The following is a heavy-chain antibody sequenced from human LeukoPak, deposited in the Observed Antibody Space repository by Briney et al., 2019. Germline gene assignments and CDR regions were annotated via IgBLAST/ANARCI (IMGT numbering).Heavy chain of an antibody. V-gene: IGHV6-1*01. J-gene: IGHJ6*03. D-gene: IGHD1-26*01. CDR2: TYYRSKWYN. CDR3: ARGRAYSGSWYYYYMDV. CDR1: GDSVSSNSAA. Sequence: SQTLSLTCAISGDSVSSNSAAWNWIRQSPSRGLEWLGRTYYRSKWYNDYAVSVKSRITITPDTSKNQFSLQLNSVTPEDTAVYYCARGRAYSGSWYYYYMDVWGKGTTVTVSS.